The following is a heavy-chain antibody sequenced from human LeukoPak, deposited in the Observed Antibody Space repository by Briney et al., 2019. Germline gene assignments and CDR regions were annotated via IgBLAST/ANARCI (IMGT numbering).Heavy chain of an antibody. D-gene: IGHD1-1*01. V-gene: IGHV1-2*02. Sequence: ASVKVSCKASGYTFTGYYIHWVRQAPGQGLEWMGWINPNSGGTNYAQKFQGRVTMTRDTSISTAYMELNRLRSDDTAVYYCARDTTLITYWFDPGGQGTLVTVSS. J-gene: IGHJ5*02. CDR1: GYTFTGYY. CDR3: ARDTTLITYWFDP. CDR2: INPNSGGT.